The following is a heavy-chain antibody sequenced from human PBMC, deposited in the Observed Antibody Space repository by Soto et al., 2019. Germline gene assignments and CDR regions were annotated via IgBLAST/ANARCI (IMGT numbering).Heavy chain of an antibody. V-gene: IGHV3-7*01. Sequence: GGSLRLSCAASGFTFSSYWMSWVRQAPGKGLEWVANIKQDGSEKYYVDSVKGRFTISRDNAKNSLYLQMNSLRAEDTAVYYCARRDGDFWSGYYGSAFDIWGQGTMVTVSS. D-gene: IGHD3-3*01. CDR2: IKQDGSEK. J-gene: IGHJ3*02. CDR3: ARRDGDFWSGYYGSAFDI. CDR1: GFTFSSYW.